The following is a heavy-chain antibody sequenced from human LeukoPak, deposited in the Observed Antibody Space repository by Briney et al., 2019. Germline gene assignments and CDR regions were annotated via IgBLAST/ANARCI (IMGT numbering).Heavy chain of an antibody. CDR1: GGSISSYY. D-gene: IGHD1-26*01. CDR2: IYYSGSA. Sequence: SETLSLTCTVSGGSISSYYWSWIRQPPGKGLEWIGYIYYSGSANYNPSLKSRVTISVDTSKNQFSLKLSSVTAADTAVYYCARQARVGNWFDPWGQGTLVTVSS. V-gene: IGHV4-59*08. CDR3: ARQARVGNWFDP. J-gene: IGHJ5*02.